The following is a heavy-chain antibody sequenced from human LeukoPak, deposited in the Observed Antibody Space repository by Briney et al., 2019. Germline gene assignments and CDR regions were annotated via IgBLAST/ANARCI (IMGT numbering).Heavy chain of an antibody. D-gene: IGHD6-19*01. CDR3: ARETPDSSGWD. CDR1: RFTFRNNW. V-gene: IGHV3-7*01. CDR2: IKQDGSEK. J-gene: IGHJ4*02. Sequence: GGSLRLSCAASRFTFRNNWMSWVRQALGKGLEWVANIKQDGSEKNYVDSVKGRFIISRDNAKNSLYLQMNSLRAEDTAVYYCARETPDSSGWDWGQGTLVTVSS.